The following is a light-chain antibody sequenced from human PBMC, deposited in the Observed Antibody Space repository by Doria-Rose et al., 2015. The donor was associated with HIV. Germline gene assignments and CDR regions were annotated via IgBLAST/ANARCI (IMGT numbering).Light chain of an antibody. J-gene: IGKJ2*03. Sequence: EIVLTQSPATLSLSPGERATLSCRASQSVSSYLAWYQRKPGQAPRLLIYDASNRATGIPARFSGSGSGTDFTLTVSSLEPEDFAVYYCQQRKDWPFGFGQGTKLEIK. V-gene: IGKV3-11*01. CDR1: QSVSSY. CDR2: DAS. CDR3: QQRKDWPFG.